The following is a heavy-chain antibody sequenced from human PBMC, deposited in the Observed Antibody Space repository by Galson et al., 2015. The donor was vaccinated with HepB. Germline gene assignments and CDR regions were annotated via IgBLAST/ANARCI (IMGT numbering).Heavy chain of an antibody. V-gene: IGHV3-72*01. CDR2: IRNKLNSYTT. J-gene: IGHJ3*02. CDR1: GLRFSDYY. Sequence: SLRLSCAASGLRFSDYYMDWVRQAPGQGLEWVGRIRNKLNSYTTQYAASVQGRFTISRDDSKNLLFLQMNSLKTEDTAVYFCTRGGDGYKGESAFDIWGHGTMVSVSS. D-gene: IGHD5-24*01. CDR3: TRGGDGYKGESAFDI.